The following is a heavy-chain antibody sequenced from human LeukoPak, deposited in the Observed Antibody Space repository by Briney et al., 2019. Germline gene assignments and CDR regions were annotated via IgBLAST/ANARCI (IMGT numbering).Heavy chain of an antibody. Sequence: GGSLRLSCAASGFTFSSYEMNWVRQAPGKGLKWVSYISSSGSTIYYADSVKGRFTISRDNARNSLYLQMNSLRAEDTAVYYCASSDYGDPYYWGQGTLVTVSS. V-gene: IGHV3-48*03. CDR1: GFTFSSYE. CDR2: ISSSGSTI. J-gene: IGHJ4*02. CDR3: ASSDYGDPYY. D-gene: IGHD4-17*01.